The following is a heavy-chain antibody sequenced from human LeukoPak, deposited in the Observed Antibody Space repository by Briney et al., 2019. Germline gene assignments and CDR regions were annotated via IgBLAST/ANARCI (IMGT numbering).Heavy chain of an antibody. CDR1: GFGFSSHW. J-gene: IGHJ5*02. D-gene: IGHD2/OR15-2a*01. CDR2: SNSDGSVR. CDR3: TRDPSVNNAIGYNWFDH. V-gene: IGHV3-74*01. Sequence: PGGSLRLSCVASGFGFSSHWMHWVRQAPGKGLVWVSRSNSDGSVRNYADSVEGRFIISRDNAKNTLYLQMNNLGVEDTAVYFRTRDPSVNNAIGYNWFDHWGQGALVTVSS.